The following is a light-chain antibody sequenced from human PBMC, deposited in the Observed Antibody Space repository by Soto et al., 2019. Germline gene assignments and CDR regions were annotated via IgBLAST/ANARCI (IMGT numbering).Light chain of an antibody. Sequence: EIVMTQSPATLSVSPGERATLSCRASQSVSSNLAWYHQKPGQAPRLLIYGASTRATGIPARFSGSGYGTEFTLTISSLQSEDFALYYWQQYNNWPPYTFGQGTKVEIK. CDR1: QSVSSN. CDR2: GAS. V-gene: IGKV3-15*01. CDR3: QQYNNWPPYT. J-gene: IGKJ2*01.